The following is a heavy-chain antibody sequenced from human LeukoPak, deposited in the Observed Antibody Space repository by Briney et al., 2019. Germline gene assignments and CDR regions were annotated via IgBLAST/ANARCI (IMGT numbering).Heavy chain of an antibody. CDR3: ARGVVAAAGPPTSDY. CDR1: GFTFSSYE. CDR2: ISSSGSTI. J-gene: IGHJ4*02. V-gene: IGHV3-48*03. D-gene: IGHD6-13*01. Sequence: PGGSLRLSCAASGFTFSSYEMNWVRQAPGKGLEWVSYISSSGSTIYYADSVKGRFTISRDNAKNSLYLQMNSLRAEDTAVYYCARGVVAAAGPPTSDYWGQGTLVTVSS.